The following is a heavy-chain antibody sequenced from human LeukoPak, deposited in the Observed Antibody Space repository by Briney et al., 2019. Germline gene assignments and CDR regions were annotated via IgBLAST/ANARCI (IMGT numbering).Heavy chain of an antibody. Sequence: ASVKVSCKASGYTFTGYYMHWVRQAPGQGLEWMGWINPNSGGTNYAQKLQGRVTMTTDTSTSTAYMELRSLRSDDTAVYYCARQIVVVNWFDPWGQGTLVTVSS. V-gene: IGHV1-2*02. CDR1: GYTFTGYY. CDR2: INPNSGGT. CDR3: ARQIVVVNWFDP. J-gene: IGHJ5*02. D-gene: IGHD3-22*01.